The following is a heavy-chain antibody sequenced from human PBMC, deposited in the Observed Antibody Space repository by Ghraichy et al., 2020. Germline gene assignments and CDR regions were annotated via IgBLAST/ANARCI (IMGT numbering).Heavy chain of an antibody. CDR2: IYYSGST. J-gene: IGHJ5*02. V-gene: IGHV4-59*01. Sequence: SQTLSLTCTVSGGSISSYYWSWIRQPPGKGLEWIGSIYYSGSTNSNPSLKSRVTISVDTSKNQFSLTLSSVTAADTAVYFCARDPVYYYDSSDYYPRGWFDPWGQGTLVTVSS. CDR1: GGSISSYY. D-gene: IGHD3-22*01. CDR3: ARDPVYYYDSSDYYPRGWFDP.